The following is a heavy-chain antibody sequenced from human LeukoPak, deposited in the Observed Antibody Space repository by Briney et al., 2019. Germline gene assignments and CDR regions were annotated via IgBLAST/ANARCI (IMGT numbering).Heavy chain of an antibody. J-gene: IGHJ4*02. D-gene: IGHD6-13*01. CDR1: GFTFSSYA. CDR3: AREIGVAAAGDY. Sequence: PGGSLRLSCAASGFTFSSYAMHWVRQAPGKGLGWVAVISYDGRNKYYADSVKGRFTTPRDNSKNTLYLQMNSLRAEDTAVYYCAREIGVAAAGDYWGQGTLVTVSS. CDR2: ISYDGRNK. V-gene: IGHV3-30*04.